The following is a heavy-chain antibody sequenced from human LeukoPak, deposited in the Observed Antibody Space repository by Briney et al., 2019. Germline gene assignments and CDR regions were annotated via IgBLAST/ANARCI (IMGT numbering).Heavy chain of an antibody. CDR2: IGIAGDT. J-gene: IGHJ4*02. V-gene: IGHV3-13*01. CDR1: GFTFSNHA. CDR3: VRQQTSHGNFDY. Sequence: GGSLRLSCATSGFTFSNHAMHWVRQATGRGLEWVSAIGIAGDTFYPGSVKGRFTISRENAKNSLSLQINSLKAEDTAVYYCVRQQTSHGNFDYWGQGTLVTVSS. D-gene: IGHD1-26*01.